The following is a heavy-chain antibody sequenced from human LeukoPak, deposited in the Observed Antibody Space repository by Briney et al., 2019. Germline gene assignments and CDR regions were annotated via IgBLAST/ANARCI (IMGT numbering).Heavy chain of an antibody. CDR1: GYTFTGYY. CDR3: ARVGNDANYYYYYGMDV. D-gene: IGHD1-1*01. V-gene: IGHV1-8*02. CDR2: MNPNSGNT. J-gene: IGHJ6*02. Sequence: ASVKVSCKASGYTFTGYYMHWVRQAPGQGLEWMGWMNPNSGNTGYAQKFQGRVTMTRNTSISTAYMELSSLRSEDTAVYYCARVGNDANYYYYYGMDVWGQGTTVTVSS.